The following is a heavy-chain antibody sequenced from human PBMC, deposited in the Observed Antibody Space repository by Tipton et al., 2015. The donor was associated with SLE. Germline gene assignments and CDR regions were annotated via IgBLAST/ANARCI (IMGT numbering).Heavy chain of an antibody. Sequence: TLSLTCAVSGYSVSTAYYWGWIRQPPGKGLEWIGTIYHSGITFYNASPQNRVTISLDTSKNQLSLSLTSVTAADTAMYYCARTKSWDDDAFDIWGQGTMVTVSS. D-gene: IGHD1-26*01. CDR2: IYHSGIT. CDR1: GYSVSTAYY. V-gene: IGHV4-38-2*01. CDR3: ARTKSWDDDAFDI. J-gene: IGHJ3*02.